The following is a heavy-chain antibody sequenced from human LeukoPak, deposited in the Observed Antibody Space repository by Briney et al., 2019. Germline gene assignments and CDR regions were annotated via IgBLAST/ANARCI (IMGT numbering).Heavy chain of an antibody. D-gene: IGHD2/OR15-2a*01. V-gene: IGHV3-7*05. Sequence: PGGSLRLSCAASGFTFRNYWMGWVRQAPGKGLEWVANIKQDGSAEYYVDTVKGRFTISRDNAKNSLYLQMNNLRAEDTAVYYCARDPLLGGQGTLVTVSS. J-gene: IGHJ4*02. CDR2: IKQDGSAE. CDR1: GFTFRNYW. CDR3: ARDPLL.